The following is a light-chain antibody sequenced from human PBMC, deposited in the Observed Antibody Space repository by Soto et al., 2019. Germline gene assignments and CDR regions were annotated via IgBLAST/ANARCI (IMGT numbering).Light chain of an antibody. V-gene: IGKV3-20*01. CDR1: QSLSTNS. J-gene: IGKJ3*01. Sequence: ELVLTQSPVTLSLSPGERATLSCRASQSLSTNSLAWYQQKPGQTPRLLIYAASTRDTDIPDRFNGSGSGTDFALTISRLEPEDFALYYCQQYDASPLTFGPGTKVDIK. CDR2: AAS. CDR3: QQYDASPLT.